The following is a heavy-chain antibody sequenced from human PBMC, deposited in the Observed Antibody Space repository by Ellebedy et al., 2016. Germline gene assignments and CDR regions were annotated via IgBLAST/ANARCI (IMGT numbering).Heavy chain of an antibody. CDR1: GFTFSSYS. Sequence: GGSLRLXCAASGFTFSSYSMNWVRQAPGKGLEWVSSISSSSSYIYYADSVKGRFTISRDNSKNTLFLQMNSLRGEDSAIYYCARGPYSSGHCDAFDVWGRGTAVSVSS. CDR3: ARGPYSSGHCDAFDV. V-gene: IGHV3-21*06. D-gene: IGHD6-19*01. J-gene: IGHJ3*01. CDR2: ISSSSSYI.